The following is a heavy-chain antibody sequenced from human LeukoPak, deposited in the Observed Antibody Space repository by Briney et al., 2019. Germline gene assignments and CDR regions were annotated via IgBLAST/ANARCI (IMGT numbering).Heavy chain of an antibody. Sequence: GGSLRLSCAASGFIFNNYWMTWVRQAPGKGLEWVANIRRDGKEKYSVDSVRGRFTISRDNANNTLYLQMNSLRDEDTAVYYCASDGGDCSSTSCYDRLDYWGQGTLVTVSS. CDR3: ASDGGDCSSTSCYDRLDY. D-gene: IGHD2-2*01. J-gene: IGHJ4*02. V-gene: IGHV3-7*04. CDR1: GFIFNNYW. CDR2: IRRDGKEK.